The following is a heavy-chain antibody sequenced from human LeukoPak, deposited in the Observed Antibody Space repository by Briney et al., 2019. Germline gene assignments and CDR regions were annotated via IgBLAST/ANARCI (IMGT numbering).Heavy chain of an antibody. CDR1: GGTFSSYA. CDR3: ARATYYYDSSAPDY. V-gene: IGHV1-69*04. Sequence: SMKVSCKASGGTFSSYAISWVRQAPGRGLELMGRIIPILGIANYAQKFQGRVTITADKSTSTAYMELSSLRSEDTAVYYCARATYYYDSSAPDYWGQGTLVTVSS. D-gene: IGHD3-22*01. CDR2: IIPILGIA. J-gene: IGHJ4*02.